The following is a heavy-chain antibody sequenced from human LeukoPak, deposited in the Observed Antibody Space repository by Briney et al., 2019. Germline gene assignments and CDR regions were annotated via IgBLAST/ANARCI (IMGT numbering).Heavy chain of an antibody. V-gene: IGHV3-48*03. CDR2: ISSSGSTI. J-gene: IGHJ4*02. CDR3: ARAGARGIVVVPYFY. Sequence: GGSLRLSCAASGFTFSSYEMNWVRQAPGKGLEWVSCISSSGSTIYYADSVKGRFTISRDNAKNSLYLQMNSLRAEDTAVYYCARAGARGIVVVPYFYWGQGTLVTVSS. CDR1: GFTFSSYE. D-gene: IGHD3-22*01.